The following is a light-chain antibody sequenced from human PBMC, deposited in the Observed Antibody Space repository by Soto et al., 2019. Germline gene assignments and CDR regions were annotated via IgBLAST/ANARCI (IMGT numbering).Light chain of an antibody. CDR1: QGISSY. V-gene: IGKV1-8*01. CDR3: QQYYSYPPT. CDR2: AAS. J-gene: IGKJ4*01. Sequence: AIRMTQSPSSLSASTGVRVTITCRASQGISSYLAWYQQKPGKAPKLLIYAASTLQSGVPSRFSGSGSGTDFTLTISCLQSEDFATYYCQQYYSYPPTFGGGTKVEIK.